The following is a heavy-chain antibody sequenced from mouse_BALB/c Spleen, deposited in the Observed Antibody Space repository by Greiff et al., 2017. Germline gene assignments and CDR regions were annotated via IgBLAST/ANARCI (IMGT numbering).Heavy chain of an antibody. J-gene: IGHJ4*01. D-gene: IGHD2-1*01. Sequence: EVKLQESGGGLVQPGGSRKLSCAASGFTFSSFGMHWVRQAPEKGLEWVAYISSGSSTIYYADTVKGRFTISRDNPKNTLFLQMTSLRSEDTAMYYCARDGNYRYAMDYWGQGTSVTVSS. V-gene: IGHV5-17*02. CDR1: GFTFSSFG. CDR2: ISSGSSTI. CDR3: ARDGNYRYAMDY.